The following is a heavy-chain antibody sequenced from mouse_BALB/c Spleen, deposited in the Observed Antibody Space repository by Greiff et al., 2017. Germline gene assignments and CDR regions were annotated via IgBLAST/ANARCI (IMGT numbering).Heavy chain of an antibody. Sequence: VQLQESGAELVKPGASVKLSCKASGYTFTSYYMYWVKQRPGQGLEWIGEINPSNGGTNFNEKFKSKATLTVDKSSSTAYMQLSSLTSEDSAVYYCTRGAVTTRFAYWGQGTLVTVSA. CDR1: GYTFTSYY. D-gene: IGHD2-1*01. CDR2: INPSNGGT. CDR3: TRGAVTTRFAY. V-gene: IGHV1S81*02. J-gene: IGHJ3*01.